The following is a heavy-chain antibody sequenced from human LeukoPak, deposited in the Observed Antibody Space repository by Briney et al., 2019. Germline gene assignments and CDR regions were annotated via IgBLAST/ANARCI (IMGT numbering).Heavy chain of an antibody. CDR3: AKQGLLGRAFDY. V-gene: IGHV5-51*01. J-gene: IGHJ4*02. CDR2: IYPGDSNT. Sequence: GESLKISCKGSGYSFSNYWIGWVRQMPGKGLEWMGIIYPGDSNTKYSPSFQGQVTISADKSISTAYLQWSSLKASDTAICYCAKQGLLGRAFDYWGQGTLVTVSS. CDR1: GYSFSNYW. D-gene: IGHD1-26*01.